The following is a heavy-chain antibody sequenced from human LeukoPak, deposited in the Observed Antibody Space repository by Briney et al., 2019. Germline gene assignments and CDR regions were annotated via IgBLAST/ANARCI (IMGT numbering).Heavy chain of an antibody. CDR1: GYTFTGYY. V-gene: IGHV1-2*02. D-gene: IGHD5-12*01. Sequence: ASVKVSCKASGYTFTGYYIHWVRQAPGQGLEWMGWVNCNTGGTNYAQSFQDRVTMTRDTSVSAAYMELSRLTSDDTAIYYCARDKYSGYDRFHYWGQGTLVIVSS. J-gene: IGHJ4*02. CDR3: ARDKYSGYDRFHY. CDR2: VNCNTGGT.